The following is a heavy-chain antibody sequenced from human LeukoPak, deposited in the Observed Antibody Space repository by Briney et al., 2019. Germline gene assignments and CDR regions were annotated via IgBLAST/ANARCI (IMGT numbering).Heavy chain of an antibody. CDR3: ARDLAWGAFDY. J-gene: IGHJ4*02. CDR2: ISGSGGST. CDR1: GFTFSRNG. Sequence: PGGSLRLSCAASGFTFSRNGMTWVRQAPGKGLEWVSAISGSGGSTYYADSVKGRFTISRDNSKNTLSLQMNSLRVEDTAVYYCARDLAWGAFDYWGQGTLVTVSS. V-gene: IGHV3-23*01. D-gene: IGHD7-27*01.